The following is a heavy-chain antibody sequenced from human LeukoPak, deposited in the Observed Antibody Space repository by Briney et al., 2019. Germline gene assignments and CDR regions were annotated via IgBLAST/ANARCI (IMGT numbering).Heavy chain of an antibody. CDR3: AKESYGGSLIFAY. CDR1: GFTFSSYG. Sequence: GRSLRLSCAASGFTFSSYGMHWVRQAPGKGLEWVAVISYDGSNKYYADSVKGRFTISRDNSKNTLYLQMNSLRAEDTAVYYCAKESYGGSLIFAYWGQGTLVTVSS. J-gene: IGHJ4*02. V-gene: IGHV3-30*18. CDR2: ISYDGSNK. D-gene: IGHD4-23*01.